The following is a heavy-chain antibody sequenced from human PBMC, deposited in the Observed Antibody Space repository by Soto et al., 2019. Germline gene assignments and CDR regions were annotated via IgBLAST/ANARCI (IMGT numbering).Heavy chain of an antibody. J-gene: IGHJ4*02. Sequence: QAHLAQSGAEVKKPGSSVTVSCKASGGTFNSYGISWVRQAPGQGLEWLGKITPNMPLTNYAQSFQGRVTITAETSTSTSYLELTSLTSEDTAVYYCARMKLARLDLWGQGTLVTVSS. CDR2: ITPNMPLT. V-gene: IGHV1-69*04. CDR3: ARMKLARLDL. CDR1: GGTFNSYG.